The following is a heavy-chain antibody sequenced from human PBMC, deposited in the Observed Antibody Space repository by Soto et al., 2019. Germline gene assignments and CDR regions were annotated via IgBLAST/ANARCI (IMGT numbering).Heavy chain of an antibody. Sequence: EVQLVESGGGLVQPGGSLRLSCAASGFTFSRYWMHWVRQAPGKGLVWVSRINSDGSSTSYADSVKGRFTISRDNAKNTLYLQMNSLRAEDTAVYYCARDPYGDPYDAFDIWGQGIMVTVSS. D-gene: IGHD4-17*01. V-gene: IGHV3-74*01. J-gene: IGHJ3*02. CDR2: INSDGSST. CDR1: GFTFSRYW. CDR3: ARDPYGDPYDAFDI.